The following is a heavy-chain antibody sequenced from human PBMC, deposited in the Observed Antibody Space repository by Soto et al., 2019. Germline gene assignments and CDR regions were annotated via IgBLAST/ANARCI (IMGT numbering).Heavy chain of an antibody. CDR3: VKDESIKGYSGHFRH. D-gene: IGHD1-26*01. CDR2: INCNSGSI. Sequence: EVQLVESGGGLVQPGRSLRLSCAASGFTFDDYAMHWVRQVPGKGLEWVSGINCNSGSIGYGDSVKGRFAISRDNAKNSKHLQMNTLSAEDTAVYYCVKDESIKGYSGHFRHLGQGTLVTVSS. J-gene: IGHJ1*01. CDR1: GFTFDDYA. V-gene: IGHV3-9*01.